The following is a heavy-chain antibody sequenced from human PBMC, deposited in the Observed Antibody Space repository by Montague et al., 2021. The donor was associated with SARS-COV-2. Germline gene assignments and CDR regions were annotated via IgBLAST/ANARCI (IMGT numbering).Heavy chain of an antibody. V-gene: IGHV4-39*01. CDR1: GGSISSSSCY. J-gene: IGHJ4*02. D-gene: IGHD3-22*01. Sequence: SETLSLTCTVSGGSISSSSCYWGWIRQPPGKGLVWIGSIYYSGSTYYNPSLKSRVTISVDTSKNQFSLKLSSVTAADTAVYYCARHGKTRIAMIVVVIGYFDYWGQGTLVTVSS. CDR3: ARHGKTRIAMIVVVIGYFDY. CDR2: IYYSGST.